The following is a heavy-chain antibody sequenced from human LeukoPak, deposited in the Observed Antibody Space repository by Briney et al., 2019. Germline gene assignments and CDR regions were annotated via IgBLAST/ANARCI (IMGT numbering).Heavy chain of an antibody. D-gene: IGHD3-10*01. V-gene: IGHV4-59*12. J-gene: IGHJ4*02. Sequence: SETLSLTCTLSGRSITNYYWSWIRHPPGKGREWLGYVYNSGSTNYNPSLKSRVTISVDTSKNQFSLKLSSVTAADTAVYYCAATMVRGVHTHFDYWGQGTLVAVSS. CDR2: VYNSGST. CDR1: GRSITNYY. CDR3: AATMVRGVHTHFDY.